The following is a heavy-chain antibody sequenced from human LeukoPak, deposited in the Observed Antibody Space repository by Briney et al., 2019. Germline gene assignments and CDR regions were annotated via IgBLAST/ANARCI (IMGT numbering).Heavy chain of an antibody. CDR2: IKSKNNGGTT. CDR1: GFSFTNAW. V-gene: IGHV3-15*01. D-gene: IGHD2-2*02. Sequence: PGGSLTLSCAASGFSFTNAWMSRVRQAPGKGLEWVGRIKSKNNGGTTDYATPVKGRFTISRDDSKNTLYLEMDSLKTEDTAVYYCTTEGCLSTRCYTPYAFEIWGPGTVVTGSS. CDR3: TTEGCLSTRCYTPYAFEI. J-gene: IGHJ3*02.